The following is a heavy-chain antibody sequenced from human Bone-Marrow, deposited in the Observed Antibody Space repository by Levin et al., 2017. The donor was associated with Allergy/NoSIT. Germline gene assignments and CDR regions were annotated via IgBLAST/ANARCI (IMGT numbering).Heavy chain of an antibody. V-gene: IGHV4-61*01. J-gene: IGHJ4*02. CDR1: GGSVNSGSHY. Sequence: NTSETLSLTCTVSGGSVNSGSHYWSWIRQPPGKGLEWIGYIFYSGTTKYNPSLMSRVTMTVDTSHSQFSLKLSSMTAADTAVYYCAGEGYVWGTSRSRGVDYWGQGTLVTVSS. CDR2: IFYSGTT. D-gene: IGHD3-16*01. CDR3: AGEGYVWGTSRSRGVDY.